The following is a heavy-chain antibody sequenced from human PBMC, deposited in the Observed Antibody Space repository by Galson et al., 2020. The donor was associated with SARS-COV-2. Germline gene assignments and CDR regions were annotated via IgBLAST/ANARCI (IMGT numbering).Heavy chain of an antibody. CDR1: GFTFSSHA. CDR3: ARDGQTSSGWAFDY. D-gene: IGHD6-19*01. J-gene: IGHJ4*02. CDR2: ILFDGSDK. Sequence: GESLKISCAASGFTFSSHAMHWVRQAPGKGLEWVPQILFDGSDKYYGDSVKGRFTISRDSSKNTVYLQMNNLRADDTAVYYCARDGQTSSGWAFDYWGQGTLGTVSS. V-gene: IGHV3-33*05.